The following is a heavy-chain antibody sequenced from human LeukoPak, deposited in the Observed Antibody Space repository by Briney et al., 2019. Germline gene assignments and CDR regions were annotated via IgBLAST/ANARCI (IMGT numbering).Heavy chain of an antibody. J-gene: IGHJ5*02. CDR1: GYTFTSYD. D-gene: IGHD5-18*01. CDR2: MNPNSGNT. CDR3: ARGTWIQLWFEENWLDP. Sequence: ASVKVSCKASGYTFTSYDINWVRQATGQGLEWMGWMNPNSGNTGYAQKFQGRVTITRNTSISTAYMELSSLRSEDTAVYYCARGTWIQLWFEENWLDPWGQGTLVTVSS. V-gene: IGHV1-8*03.